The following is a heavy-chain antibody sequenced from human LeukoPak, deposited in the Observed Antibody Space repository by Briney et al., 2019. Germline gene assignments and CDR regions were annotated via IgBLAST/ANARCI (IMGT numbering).Heavy chain of an antibody. CDR1: GFTFSSYS. J-gene: IGHJ3*02. Sequence: GGSLRLSCAASGFTFSSYSMNWVRQAPGKGLEWVSSITSSSSYIYYADSVKGRFTNSRDNAKNSLYLQMNSLRAEDTAVYYCARVSMIVVVNDAFDIWGQGTMVTVSS. V-gene: IGHV3-21*01. CDR3: ARVSMIVVVNDAFDI. CDR2: ITSSSSYI. D-gene: IGHD3-22*01.